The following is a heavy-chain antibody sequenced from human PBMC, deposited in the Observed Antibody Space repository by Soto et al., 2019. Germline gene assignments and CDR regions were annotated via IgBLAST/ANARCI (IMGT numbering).Heavy chain of an antibody. CDR2: INPNSGGT. CDR3: ARDIRGSSSSDDC. V-gene: IGHV1-2*02. CDR1: GYTFTGYY. Sequence: ASVKVSCKASGYTFTGYYMHWVRQAPGQGLEWMGWINPNSGGTNYAQKFQGRVTMTRDTSISTAYMELSRLRSDDTAVYYCARDIRGSSSSDDCWGQGTLGTVSS. J-gene: IGHJ4*02. D-gene: IGHD6-6*01.